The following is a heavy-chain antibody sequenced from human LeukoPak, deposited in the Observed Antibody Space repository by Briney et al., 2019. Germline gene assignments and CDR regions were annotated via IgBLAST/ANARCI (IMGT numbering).Heavy chain of an antibody. J-gene: IGHJ6*04. CDR1: GGSFSGYY. V-gene: IGHV4-34*01. D-gene: IGHD2-21*01. CDR3: ARGPRIHYYYYGMDV. Sequence: SETLSLTCAVYGGSFSGYYWSWIRQPPGKGLEWIGEINHSGSTNYNPSLKSRVTTSVDTSKNQFSLKLSSVTAADTAVYYCARGPRIHYYYYGMDVWGKGTTVTVSS. CDR2: INHSGST.